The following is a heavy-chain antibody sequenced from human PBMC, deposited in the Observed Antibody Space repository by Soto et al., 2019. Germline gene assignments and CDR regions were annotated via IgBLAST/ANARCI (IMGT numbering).Heavy chain of an antibody. CDR2: INHSGST. CDR3: ARRLDYGDYDYGMDV. D-gene: IGHD4-17*01. CDR1: GGSFSGYY. J-gene: IGHJ6*02. V-gene: IGHV4-34*01. Sequence: QVQLQQWGAGLLKPSETLSLTCAVYGGSFSGYYWSWIRQPPGKGLEWIGEINHSGSTNYNPSLKSRVTISVDTSKNQFSLKLSSVTAADKAVYYCARRLDYGDYDYGMDVWGQGTTVTVSS.